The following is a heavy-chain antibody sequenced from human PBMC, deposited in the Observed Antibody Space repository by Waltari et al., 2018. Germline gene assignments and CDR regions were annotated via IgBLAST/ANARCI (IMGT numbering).Heavy chain of an antibody. V-gene: IGHV4-4*02. CDR2: IYHSGGT. J-gene: IGHJ3*02. CDR1: GGSISSSNW. CDR3: ARYPPNYYDSSGYESDAFDI. Sequence: QVQLQESGPGLVKPSGTLSLTCAVSGGSISSSNWWSWVRQPPGTGREWIGEIYHSGGTNDNPSLKSRVTISVDKSKNQFSLKLSSVTAADTAVYYCARYPPNYYDSSGYESDAFDIWGQGTMVTVSS. D-gene: IGHD3-22*01.